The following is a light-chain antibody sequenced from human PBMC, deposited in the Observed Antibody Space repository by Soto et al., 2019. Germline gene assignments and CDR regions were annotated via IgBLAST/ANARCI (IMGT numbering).Light chain of an antibody. CDR3: QQYGTSPIT. J-gene: IGKJ5*01. CDR1: QNLSSSY. V-gene: IGKV3-20*01. CDR2: SAS. Sequence: EIVLTQSPGTLSLSPGERATLSCRASQNLSSSYLAWYQQKPGQAPRLLSYSASSRATGIPDRFSGGGSGTDFTLTISGVEPEDFAVYYCQQYGTSPITFGQGTRLEIK.